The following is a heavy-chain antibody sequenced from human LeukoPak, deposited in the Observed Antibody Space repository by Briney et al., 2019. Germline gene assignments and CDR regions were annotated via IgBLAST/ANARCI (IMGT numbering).Heavy chain of an antibody. CDR1: GFTFSSYS. CDR2: ISSSSSYI. Sequence: GGSLRLSCAASGFTFSSYSMNWVRQAPGKGLEWVSSISSSSSYIYYADSVKGRFTISRDNAKNSLYLQMNSLRAEDTAAYYCARDLIPPMLATRPKSYYYGMDVWGQGTTVTVSS. J-gene: IGHJ6*02. CDR3: ARDLIPPMLATRPKSYYYGMDV. V-gene: IGHV3-21*01. D-gene: IGHD6-6*01.